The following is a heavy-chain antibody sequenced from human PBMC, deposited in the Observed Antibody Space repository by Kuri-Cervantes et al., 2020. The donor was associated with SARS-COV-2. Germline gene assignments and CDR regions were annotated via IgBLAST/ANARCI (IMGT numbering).Heavy chain of an antibody. CDR2: IYHSGRT. Sequence: SQTLSLTCAVSGGSIRSGGYSWSWIRQPPGKGLEWIGYIYHSGRTYYNPSLKSRVTISVDTSKNQFSLKLSSVTAADTAVYYCATDRGAGDADSWGQGTLVTVSS. CDR1: GGSIRSGGYS. V-gene: IGHV4-30-2*01. J-gene: IGHJ4*02. D-gene: IGHD3-10*01. CDR3: ATDRGAGDADS.